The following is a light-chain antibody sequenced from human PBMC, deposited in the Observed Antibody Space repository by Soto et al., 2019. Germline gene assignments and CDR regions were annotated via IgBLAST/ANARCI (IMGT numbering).Light chain of an antibody. CDR1: SSDVGSYNL. J-gene: IGLJ2*01. CDR3: CSYAGSRFVV. V-gene: IGLV2-23*01. CDR2: ESS. Sequence: QSALTQPASVSGSPGQSITISCTGTSSDVGSYNLVSWYQQHPGKAPKLLIYESSKRPSGVSNRFSGSKSGNTASLTSSGLQAEDEADYYCCSYAGSRFVVLGGGPKLTVL.